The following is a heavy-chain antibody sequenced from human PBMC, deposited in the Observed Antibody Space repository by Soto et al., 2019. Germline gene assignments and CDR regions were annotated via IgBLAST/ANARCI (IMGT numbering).Heavy chain of an antibody. CDR3: ASDLSGRADV. D-gene: IGHD3-10*01. CDR1: GFTFSSYW. V-gene: IGHV3-74*01. CDR2: MNEDGGTT. Sequence: GGSLRLSCAASGFTFSSYWMHWVRQTPGKGLVWVSRMNEDGGTTDYADSVKGRFTISRDNAKNTLYLQMNSLRVEDTAVYYCASDLSGRADVWGQGTTVTVSS. J-gene: IGHJ6*02.